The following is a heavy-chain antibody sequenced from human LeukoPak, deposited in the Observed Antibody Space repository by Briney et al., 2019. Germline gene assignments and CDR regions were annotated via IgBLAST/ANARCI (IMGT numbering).Heavy chain of an antibody. CDR2: ISSSSSYI. Sequence: GGSLRLSCAASGFTFSSYSMNWVRQAPGKGLEWVSSISSSSSYIYYADSVKGQFTISRDNAKNSLYLQMNSLRAEDTAVYYCASEVHCSSTSCYAGGDYWGQGTLVTVSS. CDR3: ASEVHCSSTSCYAGGDY. CDR1: GFTFSSYS. D-gene: IGHD2-2*01. J-gene: IGHJ4*02. V-gene: IGHV3-21*01.